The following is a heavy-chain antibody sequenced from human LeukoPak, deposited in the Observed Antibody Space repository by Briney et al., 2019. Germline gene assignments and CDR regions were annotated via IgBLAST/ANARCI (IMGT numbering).Heavy chain of an antibody. J-gene: IGHJ4*02. V-gene: IGHV4-39*01. CDR2: FYYSGST. D-gene: IGHD6-19*01. Sequence: PSETLSLTCTASGDSISTSTHYWGWIRQPPGKGLEWIGSFYYSGSTYYNPSLKSRVTISVDTSKNQFSLKLSSVTAADTALYYCVRHVYNIGWIYYFDDWGQGTLVTVSS. CDR3: VRHVYNIGWIYYFDD. CDR1: GDSISTSTHY.